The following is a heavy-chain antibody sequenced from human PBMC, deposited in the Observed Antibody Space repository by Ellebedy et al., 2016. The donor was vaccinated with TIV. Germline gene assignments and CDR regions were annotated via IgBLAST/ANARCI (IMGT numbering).Heavy chain of an antibody. V-gene: IGHV3-21*04. CDR1: GFTFSSYS. CDR3: AKDATTYYYGMDV. D-gene: IGHD5-12*01. Sequence: GGSLRLXXAASGFTFSSYSINWVRQAPGKGLEWVSSISSSSSYIYYADSVKGRFTISRDNAKNSLYLQMNSLRAEDTALYYCAKDATTYYYGMDVWGQGTTVTVSS. J-gene: IGHJ6*02. CDR2: ISSSSSYI.